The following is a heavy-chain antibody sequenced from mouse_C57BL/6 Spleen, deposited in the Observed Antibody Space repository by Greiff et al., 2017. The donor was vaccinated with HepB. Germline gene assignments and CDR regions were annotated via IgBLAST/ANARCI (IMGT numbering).Heavy chain of an antibody. D-gene: IGHD1-1*01. CDR1: GYAFSSSW. J-gene: IGHJ2*01. CDR3: ARSGSSYFDY. Sequence: VQLQQSGPELVKPGASVKISCKASGYAFSSSWLNWVKQRPGKGLEWIGRIYPGDGDTNYNGKFTGKATLTADKSSSTAYMQLSSLTAEDSAVYVGARSGSSYFDYWGQGTTLTVSS. V-gene: IGHV1-82*01. CDR2: IYPGDGDT.